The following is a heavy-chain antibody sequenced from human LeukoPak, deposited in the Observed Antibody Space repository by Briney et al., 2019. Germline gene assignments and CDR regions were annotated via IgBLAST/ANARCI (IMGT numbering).Heavy chain of an antibody. D-gene: IGHD3-22*01. J-gene: IGHJ4*02. Sequence: PSETLSLTCAVSGGSISSGDYYWSWIRQPPGKGLEWIGYIYYSGSTYYNPSLKSRVALSVDTSKNQFSLKLSSVTAADTAVYYCAREGYYDSSGYIDHWGQGTLVTVSS. CDR1: GGSISSGDYY. V-gene: IGHV4-30-4*01. CDR2: IYYSGST. CDR3: AREGYYDSSGYIDH.